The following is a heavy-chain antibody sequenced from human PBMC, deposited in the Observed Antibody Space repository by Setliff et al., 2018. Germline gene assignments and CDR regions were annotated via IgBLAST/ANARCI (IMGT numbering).Heavy chain of an antibody. J-gene: IGHJ5*02. CDR3: ARVLFGDLFSWFDP. CDR1: GGTFDSYS. V-gene: IGHV1-2*02. CDR2: INPKTGDT. D-gene: IGHD3-10*02. Sequence: ASVKVSCKASGGTFDSYSFTWVRQAPGQGLEWMGWINPKTGDTLYAPRFQGRVTMTRDTSLSTAYMEVRSLRSDDTAVYYCARVLFGDLFSWFDPWGQGTLVTVSS.